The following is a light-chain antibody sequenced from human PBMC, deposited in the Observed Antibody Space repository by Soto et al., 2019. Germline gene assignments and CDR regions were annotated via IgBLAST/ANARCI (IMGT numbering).Light chain of an antibody. V-gene: IGKV1-5*01. CDR3: QQYNSYSPRT. Sequence: DIHMTQSPSTVSAYVGDRVTITCRASQSVSSFLAWYQQKPGKAPKVLIYDASTLENGVPSRFSGSGSGTEFTLTISSLQPDDFATYYCQQYNSYSPRTFGQGTKVDIK. J-gene: IGKJ1*01. CDR2: DAS. CDR1: QSVSSF.